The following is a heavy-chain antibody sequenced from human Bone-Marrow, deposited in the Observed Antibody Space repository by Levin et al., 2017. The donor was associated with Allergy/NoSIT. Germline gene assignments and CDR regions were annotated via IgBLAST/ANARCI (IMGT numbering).Heavy chain of an antibody. V-gene: IGHV3-33*06. Sequence: SGGSLRLSCAASGFIFSNCGMHWVRQAPGKGLEWVAVIWSDGIHKFYADSVKGRFTISRDNSNSMLYLEMNSLRAEDAAVYYCAKEPAPYSLGDSWGQGTLVTVSS. CDR3: AKEPAPYSLGDS. J-gene: IGHJ4*02. CDR2: IWSDGIHK. CDR1: GFIFSNCG. D-gene: IGHD5-18*01.